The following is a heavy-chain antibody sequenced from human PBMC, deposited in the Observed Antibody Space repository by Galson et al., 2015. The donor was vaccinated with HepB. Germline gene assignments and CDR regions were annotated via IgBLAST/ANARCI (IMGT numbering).Heavy chain of an antibody. V-gene: IGHV4-34*01. D-gene: IGHD1-26*01. J-gene: IGHJ3*02. Sequence: ETLSLTCAVYGGSFSGYYWSWIRQPPGKGLEWIGEINHSGSTNYNPSLKSRVTISVDTSKNQFSLKLSSVTAADTAVYYCARGRGSYATRRKDAFDIWGQGTMVTVSS. CDR2: INHSGST. CDR1: GGSFSGYY. CDR3: ARGRGSYATRRKDAFDI.